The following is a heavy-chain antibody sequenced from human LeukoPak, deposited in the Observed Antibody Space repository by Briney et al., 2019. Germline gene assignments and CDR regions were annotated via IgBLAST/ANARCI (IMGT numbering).Heavy chain of an antibody. CDR1: GFTFSSYW. CDR2: IYYSGST. V-gene: IGHV4-59*01. Sequence: KTGGSLRLSCAASGFTFSSYWMSWIRQPPGKGLEWIGYIYYSGSTNYNPSLKSRVTISVDTSKNQFSLKLSSVTAADTAVYYCARGIVGATGNWFDPWGQGTLVTVSS. J-gene: IGHJ5*02. D-gene: IGHD1-26*01. CDR3: ARGIVGATGNWFDP.